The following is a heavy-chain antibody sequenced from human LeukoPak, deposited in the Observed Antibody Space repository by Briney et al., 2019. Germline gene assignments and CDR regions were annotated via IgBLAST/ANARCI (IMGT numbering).Heavy chain of an antibody. CDR2: IGSGGSPI. Sequence: TGGSLRLSCAASGFTFSSYWMSWVRQAPGKGLEWVSYIGSGGSPIYYADSVRGRFSISRDNAKNSLYLQMSSLRAEDTAVYYCARVRYNSGYIFDYWGQGTLVTVSS. V-gene: IGHV3-48*04. CDR1: GFTFSSYW. D-gene: IGHD5-18*01. CDR3: ARVRYNSGYIFDY. J-gene: IGHJ4*02.